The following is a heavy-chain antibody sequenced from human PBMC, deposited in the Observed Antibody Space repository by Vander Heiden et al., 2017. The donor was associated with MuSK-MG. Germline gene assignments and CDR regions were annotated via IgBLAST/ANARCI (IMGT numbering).Heavy chain of an antibody. J-gene: IGHJ6*02. V-gene: IGHV1-2*02. CDR3: ARDRKNSSSWYYYYGMDV. D-gene: IGHD6-13*01. CDR1: GYTSTAYY. CDR2: INPNSGGT. Sequence: QVQLVQSGAEVTKPGASVKVSCKASGYTSTAYYMPWVPQAPGQGLEWMGWINPNSGGTNYAQKFQGRVTMTRDTSISTAYMELSRLRSDDTAVYYCARDRKNSSSWYYYYGMDVWGQGTTVTVSS.